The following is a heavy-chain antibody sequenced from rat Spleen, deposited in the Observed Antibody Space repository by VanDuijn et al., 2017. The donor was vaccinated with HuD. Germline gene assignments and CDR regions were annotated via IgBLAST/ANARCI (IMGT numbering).Heavy chain of an antibody. CDR3: ARHRIYYSSYVYAFDY. J-gene: IGHJ2*01. CDR1: GFTVSDYY. V-gene: IGHV5-29*01. CDR2: FSYDGSTT. Sequence: EVQLVESDGGLVQPGGSLKLSCAASGFTVSDYYMAWVRQAPTEGLEWVATFSYDGSTTYYRDSVTGRFIISRDNAKNTLYLQMDSLRSEDTATYYCARHRIYYSSYVYAFDYWGQGVMVTVSS. D-gene: IGHD1-2*01.